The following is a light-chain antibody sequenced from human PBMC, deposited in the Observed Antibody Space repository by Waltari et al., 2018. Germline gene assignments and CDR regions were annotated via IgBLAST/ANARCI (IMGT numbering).Light chain of an antibody. CDR3: QKYNSSPKM. CDR2: AAS. CDR1: QGINNY. Sequence: IQMTQSPSSLAAALGERVTIPCRASQGINNYLAWYQQKPGKAPKLLIYAASILQSGVPSRFSGSGSGTDFTLTISSLQPEDVATYYCQKYNSSPKMFGQGTKVEIK. V-gene: IGKV1-27*01. J-gene: IGKJ1*01.